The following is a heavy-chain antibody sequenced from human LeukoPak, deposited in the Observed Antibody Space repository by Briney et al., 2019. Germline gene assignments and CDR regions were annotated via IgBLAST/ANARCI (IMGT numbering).Heavy chain of an antibody. CDR2: IFYSGST. CDR3: AGGRGASGWYLTYYYYYYMDV. D-gene: IGHD6-19*01. V-gene: IGHV4-59*01. J-gene: IGHJ6*03. CDR1: GGSISSYY. Sequence: SETLSLTCTVSGGSISSYYWSWIRQPPGKGLEWIGYIFYSGSTNYNPSLKSRVTISVDTSKNQFSLKLSSVTAADTAVYYCAGGRGASGWYLTYYYYYYMDVWGKGTTVTVSS.